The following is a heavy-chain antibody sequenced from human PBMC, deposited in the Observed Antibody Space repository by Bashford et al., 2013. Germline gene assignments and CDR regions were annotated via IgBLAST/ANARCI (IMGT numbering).Heavy chain of an antibody. CDR2: ISGSGGST. V-gene: IGHV3-23*01. J-gene: IGHJ4*02. CDR3: AKDELWAYYGSSGSFGKHFDY. Sequence: GGSLRLSCAASGFTFRNYGMNWVRQAPGKGPEWVAGISGSGGSTYYADSVKGRFTISRDNSKNTLYLQMDSLRAEDTAIYYCAKDELWAYYGSSGSFGKHFDYWGQGTLVTVSS. D-gene: IGHD3-10*01. CDR1: GFTFRNYG.